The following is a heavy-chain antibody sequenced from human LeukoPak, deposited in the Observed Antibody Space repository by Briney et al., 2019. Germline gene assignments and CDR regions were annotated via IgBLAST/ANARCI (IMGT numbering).Heavy chain of an antibody. Sequence: ASVKVSCKASGYTFTSYAMNWVRQAPGQGLEWMGWINTNTGNPTYAQGFTGRFVFSLDTSVSTAYLQISSLKAEDTAVYYCARAERGLWSGYYLWDLFDPWGQGTLVTVSS. CDR1: GYTFTSYA. D-gene: IGHD3-3*01. CDR3: ARAERGLWSGYYLWDLFDP. V-gene: IGHV7-4-1*02. J-gene: IGHJ5*02. CDR2: INTNTGNP.